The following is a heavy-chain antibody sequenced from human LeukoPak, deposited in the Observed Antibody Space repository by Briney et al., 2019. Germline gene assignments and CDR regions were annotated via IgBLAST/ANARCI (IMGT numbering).Heavy chain of an antibody. CDR3: AKDDDDGDHVVVDH. Sequence: GGSLRLSCGASGFTFSSYSMNWVRQAPGKGLEWVSLISGSGGSTYYADSVKGLFTVSRDNSKNTEYLQMNSLRAEDTAIYYCAKDDDDGDHVVVDHWGQGTLVTVSS. CDR1: GFTFSSYS. V-gene: IGHV3-23*01. CDR2: ISGSGGST. J-gene: IGHJ4*02. D-gene: IGHD4-17*01.